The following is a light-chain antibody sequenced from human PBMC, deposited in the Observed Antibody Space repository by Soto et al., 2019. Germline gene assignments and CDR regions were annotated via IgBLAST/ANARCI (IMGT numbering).Light chain of an antibody. CDR3: QHIYTIPIT. CDR2: AAS. J-gene: IGKJ5*01. CDR1: QSINGN. Sequence: DIQMTPSSSSLSASVGDSVTSTCRASQSINGNLNWYQQKLGKAPQLLIYAASTLQSGVPSRFSGSGSGTDFTLTISSLQPEDFATYYCQHIYTIPITFGQGTRLEIK. V-gene: IGKV1-39*01.